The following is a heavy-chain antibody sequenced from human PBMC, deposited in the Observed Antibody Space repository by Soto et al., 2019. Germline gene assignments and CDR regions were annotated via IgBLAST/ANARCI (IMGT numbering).Heavy chain of an antibody. CDR3: ARYSGNYQDAFDI. CDR1: GFTFTLYS. J-gene: IGHJ3*02. D-gene: IGHD1-26*01. CDR2: INGGSGKT. Sequence: QVQLVQSGAEVKKPGAPVKVSCRASGFTFTLYSMHWVRQAPGQRLEWMGWINGGSGKTKYSQKFQGRVPIARDTSASTAYMEASSLRSEDTAVYYCARYSGNYQDAFDIWGQGTMVTVSS. V-gene: IGHV1-3*01.